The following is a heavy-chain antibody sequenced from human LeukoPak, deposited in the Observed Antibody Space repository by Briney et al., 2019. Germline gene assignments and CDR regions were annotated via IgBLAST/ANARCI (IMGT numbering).Heavy chain of an antibody. V-gene: IGHV3-23*01. Sequence: PGGSLRLSCAASGFTFSSYAMSWVRQAPGKGLEWVSGVSGNGRSTSYADSVKGRFTISRDNSKSTLFLQMNSLRAEDTAVYYCAKQDSSGHLRSFDYWGQGTLVPVSS. CDR3: AKQDSSGHLRSFDY. D-gene: IGHD3-22*01. CDR2: VSGNGRST. CDR1: GFTFSSYA. J-gene: IGHJ4*02.